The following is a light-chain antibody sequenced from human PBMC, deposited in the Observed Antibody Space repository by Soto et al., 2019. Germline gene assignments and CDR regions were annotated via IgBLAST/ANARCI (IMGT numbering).Light chain of an antibody. J-gene: IGKJ3*01. CDR2: AAS. CDR1: QRITNS. CDR3: HQTYSPPFT. V-gene: IGKV1-39*01. Sequence: DIQMTQSPSSLSASVGDRVTIPCRASQRITNSLNWYQQKPGRAPNLLIYAASSLQRGAPSRFSGSGSGTDFTLTISSLQPDDFATSYCHQTYSPPFTFAPGTKVDIK.